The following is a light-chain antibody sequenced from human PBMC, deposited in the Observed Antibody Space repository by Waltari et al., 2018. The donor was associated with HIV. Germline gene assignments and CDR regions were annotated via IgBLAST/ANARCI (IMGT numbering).Light chain of an antibody. CDR2: DVS. CDR3: CSYSSSGTVL. CDR1: STDVGGFNY. Sequence: HSVLTQPASMSGSLGQSITISCLGSSTDVGGFNYVSWYQQSPDKAPRLVIYDVSNRPSGVSGRFSGSMSGSAASLTISGLQPEDEADYYCCSYSSSGTVLFGGGTRLTVL. J-gene: IGLJ2*01. V-gene: IGLV2-14*03.